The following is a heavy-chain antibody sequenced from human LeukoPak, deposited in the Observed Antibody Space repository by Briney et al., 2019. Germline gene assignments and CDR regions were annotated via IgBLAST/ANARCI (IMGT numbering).Heavy chain of an antibody. V-gene: IGHV4-34*01. Sequence: KPSETLSLTCAVYGGSFSGYYWSWIRQPPGKGLEWIGEINHSGSTNYNPSLKSRVTISVDTSKNQFSLKLSSVTAADTAVYYCARVDSVTHLDYWGQGTLVTVSS. CDR3: ARVDSVTHLDY. CDR2: INHSGST. CDR1: GGSFSGYY. J-gene: IGHJ4*02. D-gene: IGHD2-21*02.